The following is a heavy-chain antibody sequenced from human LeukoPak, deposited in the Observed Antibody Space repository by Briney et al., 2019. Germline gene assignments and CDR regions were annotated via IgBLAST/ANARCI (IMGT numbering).Heavy chain of an antibody. D-gene: IGHD3-10*02. CDR1: GFTFNSYS. V-gene: IGHV3-30*04. J-gene: IGHJ6*04. CDR2: ISSDASIT. CDR3: AELGITMIGGV. Sequence: PGGSLRLSCAASGFTFNSYSMHWVRQAPGKGLEWVAVISSDASITYYADSVKGRFTVSRDNSKDTLYLQMNSLRGEDTAVYYCAELGITMIGGVWGKGTTVTISS.